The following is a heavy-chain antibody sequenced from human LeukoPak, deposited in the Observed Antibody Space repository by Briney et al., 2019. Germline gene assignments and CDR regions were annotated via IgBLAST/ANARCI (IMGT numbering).Heavy chain of an antibody. CDR2: ISGSGGST. D-gene: IGHD3-9*01. CDR1: GFTFSSHG. Sequence: GGSLRLSCAASGFTFSSHGMSWVRQAPGKGLEWVSAISGSGGSTYYADSVKGRFTISRDNSKNTLYLQMNSLRAEDTAVYYCAKCILTGYYKGYMDVWGKGTTVTISS. V-gene: IGHV3-23*01. J-gene: IGHJ6*03. CDR3: AKCILTGYYKGYMDV.